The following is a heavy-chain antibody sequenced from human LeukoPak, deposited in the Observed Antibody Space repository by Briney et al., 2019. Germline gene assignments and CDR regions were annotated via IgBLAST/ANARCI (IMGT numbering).Heavy chain of an antibody. Sequence: SETLSLTCTVSGGSISSYYWSWIRQPPGKGLEGVGYIYYSGSTNYNPCLMSRVTIPVHTTKNQTSPKLGSVTAAYTPVDVFARAWNYVLGYYYYNMDIWGKGTTVTVSS. CDR2: IYYSGST. J-gene: IGHJ6*03. CDR3: ARAWNYVLGYYYYNMDI. D-gene: IGHD1-7*01. V-gene: IGHV4-59*01. CDR1: GGSISSYY.